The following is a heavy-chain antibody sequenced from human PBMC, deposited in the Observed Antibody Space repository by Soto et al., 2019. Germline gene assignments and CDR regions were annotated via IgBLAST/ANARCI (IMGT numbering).Heavy chain of an antibody. CDR3: ARAVGGDPFDY. CDR2: IYSIGST. J-gene: IGHJ4*02. Sequence: QVHLQESGPGLVRPSQTLSLTCTVSGGSISSGDYSWSWVRQHPGKGLEWLGYIYSIGSTYYNPSLKSRLSISVDTSTNQFALRLTSLTAADTAVYYCARAVGGDPFDYWGQGTLVTVSS. V-gene: IGHV4-31*03. D-gene: IGHD3-16*01. CDR1: GGSISSGDYS.